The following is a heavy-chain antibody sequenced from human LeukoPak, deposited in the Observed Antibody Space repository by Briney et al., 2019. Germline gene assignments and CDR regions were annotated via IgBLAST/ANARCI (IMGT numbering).Heavy chain of an antibody. CDR1: GYTFTGYY. V-gene: IGHV1-2*06. D-gene: IGHD6-13*01. CDR2: INPNTGGT. CDR3: ARPQRSSTSLQ. J-gene: IGHJ4*02. Sequence: ASVKVSCKASGYTFTGYYMHWVRQAPGQGLEWMGRINPNTGGTNYAQRFQGRVTMTRDTSISTAYMELSRLRSDDTAVYYCARPQRSSTSLQWGQGTLVTVSS.